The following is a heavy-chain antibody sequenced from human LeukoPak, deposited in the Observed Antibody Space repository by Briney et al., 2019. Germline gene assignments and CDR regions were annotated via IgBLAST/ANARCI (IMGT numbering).Heavy chain of an antibody. V-gene: IGHV1-69*13. CDR1: GYTFTSYA. J-gene: IGHJ4*02. D-gene: IGHD3-10*01. Sequence: GASVKVSCKASGYTFTSYAISWVRQAPGQGLEWMGGIIPIFGTANYAQKFQGRVTITADESTSTAYMELSSLRSEDTAVYYCARDMVEYYYGSGSYSADYWGQGTLVTVSS. CDR3: ARDMVEYYYGSGSYSADY. CDR2: IIPIFGTA.